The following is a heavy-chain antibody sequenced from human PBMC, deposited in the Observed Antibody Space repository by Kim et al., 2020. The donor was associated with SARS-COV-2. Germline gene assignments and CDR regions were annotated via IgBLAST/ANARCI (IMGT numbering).Heavy chain of an antibody. Sequence: IYCADSVKGRFTTSRDNAKNSLHLQMNSLKDEDTAVYHCVRDRMGGAFDIWGQGTLVTVSS. CDR2: I. CDR3: VRDRMGGAFDI. J-gene: IGHJ3*02. D-gene: IGHD3-16*01. V-gene: IGHV3-48*02.